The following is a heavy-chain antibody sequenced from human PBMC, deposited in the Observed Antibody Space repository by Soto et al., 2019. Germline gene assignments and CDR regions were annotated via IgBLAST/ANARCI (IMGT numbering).Heavy chain of an antibody. CDR2: ISGSGGST. Sequence: EVQLLESGGGLVQPGGSLRLSCAASGFTFSSYAMSWVRQAPGKGLEWVSAISGSGGSTYYADSVKGRFTISRDNSKNTRYLEMNSLRAEDTAVYYCAKVPLNYGWFDPWGQGTLVTVSS. CDR1: GFTFSSYA. V-gene: IGHV3-23*01. J-gene: IGHJ5*02. D-gene: IGHD1-7*01. CDR3: AKVPLNYGWFDP.